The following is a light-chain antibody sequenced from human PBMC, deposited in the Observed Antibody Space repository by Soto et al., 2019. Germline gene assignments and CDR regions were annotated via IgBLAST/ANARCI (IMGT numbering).Light chain of an antibody. CDR3: SSYAGSNAHVI. V-gene: IGLV2-8*01. CDR1: SSDVGGYNY. CDR2: EVT. Sequence: QSALTQPPSASGSPGQSVTFSCTGTSSDVGGYNYVSWYQQHPGKAPKLMIYEVTKRPSGVPDRFSGSKSGNTASLTVSGLQAEDEADYYCSSYAGSNAHVIFGGGTQLTVL. J-gene: IGLJ2*01.